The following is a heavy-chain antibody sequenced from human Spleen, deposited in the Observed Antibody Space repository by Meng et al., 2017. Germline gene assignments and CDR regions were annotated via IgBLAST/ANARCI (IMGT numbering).Heavy chain of an antibody. J-gene: IGHJ3*01. D-gene: IGHD3-10*01. V-gene: IGHV4-61*02. CDR3: ARDVTVEDFAFDL. CDR2: IYYSGST. CDR1: GVSISRGSYY. Sequence: LRLSCIVSGVSISRGSYYWNWIRQPAGKGLEWVGRIYYSGSTDYNPSLKSRVTISMDTSKNQFSLKLNSVIAADTAVYFCARDVTVEDFAFDLWGQGTMVTVSS.